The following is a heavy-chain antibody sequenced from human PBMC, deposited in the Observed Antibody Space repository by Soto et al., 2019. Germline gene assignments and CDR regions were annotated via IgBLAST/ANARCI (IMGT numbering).Heavy chain of an antibody. D-gene: IGHD3-22*01. CDR2: IYTSGST. Sequence: LSLTCTVSGGSISSYYWSWIRQPAGKGLEWIGRIYTSGSTNYNPSLKSRVTMSVDTSKNQFSLKLSSVTAADTAAYYCARDDAGLTSSGYRPVYYYYGMDLWGPGTTVTVSS. CDR1: GGSISSYY. V-gene: IGHV4-4*07. CDR3: ARDDAGLTSSGYRPVYYYYGMDL. J-gene: IGHJ6*02.